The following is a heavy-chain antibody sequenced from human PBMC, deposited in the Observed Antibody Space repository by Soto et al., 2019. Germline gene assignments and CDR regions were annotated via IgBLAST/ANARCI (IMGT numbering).Heavy chain of an antibody. CDR3: STRLRNRGY. CDR1: GFTFSTYE. Sequence: EVQLVESGGGLAQPGGSLRLSCAASGFTFSTYEMNWVRQAPGKGLEWASSISSSSISIHYADSVKGRVTISRDNAKNSLYLQMNSLRAEDTAVYYCSTRLRNRGYWGQGTLVTVSS. CDR2: ISSSSISI. V-gene: IGHV3-48*03. J-gene: IGHJ4*02. D-gene: IGHD3-16*01.